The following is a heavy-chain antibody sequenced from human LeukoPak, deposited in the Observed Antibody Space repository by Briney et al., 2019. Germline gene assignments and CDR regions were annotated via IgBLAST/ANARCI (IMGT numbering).Heavy chain of an antibody. V-gene: IGHV1-69*01. D-gene: IGHD2-2*01. Sequence: GSSVKVSRKASGGTFSSYAISWVRQAPGQGLEWMGGIIPIFGTANYAQKFQGRVTITADESTSTAYMELGSLRSEDTAVYYCARGVVPAARPVYYFDYWGQGTLVTVSS. CDR2: IIPIFGTA. CDR1: GGTFSSYA. CDR3: ARGVVPAARPVYYFDY. J-gene: IGHJ4*02.